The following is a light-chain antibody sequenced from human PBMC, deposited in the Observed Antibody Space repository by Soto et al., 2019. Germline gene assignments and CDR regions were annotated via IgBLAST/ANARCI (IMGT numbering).Light chain of an antibody. V-gene: IGKV3-15*01. CDR2: GAS. J-gene: IGKJ2*01. CDR3: QQYNNWPALYT. CDR1: QSVSSN. Sequence: EIVMTQSPATLSVSPGERATLSCRASQSVSSNFAWYQQKPGQAPRLLIYGASTRATGIPARFSGSGSGTEFTLTISSLQSGDFAVYYCQQYNNWPALYTFGQGTKLEIK.